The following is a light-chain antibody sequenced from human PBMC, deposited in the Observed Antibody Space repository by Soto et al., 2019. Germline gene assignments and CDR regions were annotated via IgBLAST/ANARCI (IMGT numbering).Light chain of an antibody. CDR2: AAS. CDR3: QQYDASPLT. J-gene: IGKJ3*01. CDR1: QTLSTNS. V-gene: IGKV3-20*01. Sequence: EIVLTQPPGTLSLSPGARATLSCRASQTLSTNSLAWDQQRLGQTPRLLIYAASTRDTDIPDRSNGSGSGTDVALTISRLEPEDFALYYCQQYDASPLTCGPGTKVDVK.